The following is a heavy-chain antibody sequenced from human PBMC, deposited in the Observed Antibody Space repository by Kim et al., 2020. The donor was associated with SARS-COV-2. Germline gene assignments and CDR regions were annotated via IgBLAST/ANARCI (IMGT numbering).Heavy chain of an antibody. J-gene: IGHJ4*02. CDR3: ARAYYYDSANDF. V-gene: IGHV1-18*01. Sequence: ASVKVSCKASGYTFTDYGLTWVRQAPGQGLEWLGWISTYNGNTNYAQKFQGRVAMSTDTSRTTGYMELRSLTSDDTAVYFCARAYYYDSANDFWGQGTRVTVSS. CDR1: GYTFTDYG. D-gene: IGHD3-16*01. CDR2: ISTYNGNT.